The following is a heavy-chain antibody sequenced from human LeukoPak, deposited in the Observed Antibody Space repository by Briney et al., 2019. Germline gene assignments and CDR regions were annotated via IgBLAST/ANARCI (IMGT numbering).Heavy chain of an antibody. CDR2: ISAYNGNT. CDR3: ARDRSPLQKYYYDSSGYRPYYYYYGIDV. CDR1: GYTFTSYG. V-gene: IGHV1-18*01. Sequence: GASVKVSCKASGYTFTSYGISWVRQAPGQGLEWMGWISAYNGNTNYAQKLQGRVTMTTDTSTSTAYMELRSLRSDDTAVYYCARDRSPLQKYYYDSSGYRPYYYYYGIDVWGQGTTVTVSS. J-gene: IGHJ6*02. D-gene: IGHD3-22*01.